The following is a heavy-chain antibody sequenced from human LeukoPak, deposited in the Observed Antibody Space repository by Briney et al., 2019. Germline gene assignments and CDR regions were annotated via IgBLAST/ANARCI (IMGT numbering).Heavy chain of an antibody. CDR2: ISSSGSTI. V-gene: IGHV3-11*01. Sequence: PGGSLRLSCAASGFTFSDYYMSWIRQAPGKGLEWVSYISSSGSTIYYADSVKGRFTISRDNAKNSLYLQMNSLRAEDTAVYYCARVPFDNNFGVVPYYYYYMDVWGKGTTVTVS. J-gene: IGHJ6*03. D-gene: IGHD3-3*01. CDR3: ARVPFDNNFGVVPYYYYYMDV. CDR1: GFTFSDYY.